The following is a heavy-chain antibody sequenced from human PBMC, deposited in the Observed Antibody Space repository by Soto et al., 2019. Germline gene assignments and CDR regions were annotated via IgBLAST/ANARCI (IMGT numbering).Heavy chain of an antibody. CDR2: INHSGST. D-gene: IGHD6-19*01. J-gene: IGHJ6*02. CDR1: GGSFSGYY. CDR3: ARGLGDSSGWPPSSYYYYGMDV. Sequence: SETLPLTCAVYGGSFSGYYWSWIRQPPGKGLEWIGEINHSGSTNYNPSLKSRVTISVDTSKNQFSLKLSSVTAADTAVYYCARGLGDSSGWPPSSYYYYGMDVWGQGTTVTVSS. V-gene: IGHV4-34*01.